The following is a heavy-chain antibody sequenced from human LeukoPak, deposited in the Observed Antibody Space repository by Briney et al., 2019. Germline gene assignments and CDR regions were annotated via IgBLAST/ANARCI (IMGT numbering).Heavy chain of an antibody. D-gene: IGHD5-12*01. V-gene: IGHV4-30-2*01. Sequence: SETLSLTCAVSGGSISSGGYSWSWIRQPPGKGLEWIGYIYHSGSTYYNPSLKSRVTISVDRSKNQFSLKLSSVTAAGMAVYYCARTTYSGYDYARHRYFDYWGQGTLVTVSP. CDR3: ARTTYSGYDYARHRYFDY. J-gene: IGHJ4*02. CDR2: IYHSGST. CDR1: GGSISSGGYS.